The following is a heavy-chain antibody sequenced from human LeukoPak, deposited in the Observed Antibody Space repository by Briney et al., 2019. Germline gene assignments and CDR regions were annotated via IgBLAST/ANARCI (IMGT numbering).Heavy chain of an antibody. CDR3: ARDHVPWGEGYNYYEY. J-gene: IGHJ4*02. CDR2: ISAYNGNT. Sequence: ASVKVSCKASGYTFTSYGISWVRQAPGQGLEWMGWISAYNGNTKFAQKLQGRVSMTTDASTSTAYMELRNLRSDDTAVYYCARDHVPWGEGYNYYEYWGQGTLVTVSS. D-gene: IGHD5-24*01. V-gene: IGHV1-18*01. CDR1: GYTFTSYG.